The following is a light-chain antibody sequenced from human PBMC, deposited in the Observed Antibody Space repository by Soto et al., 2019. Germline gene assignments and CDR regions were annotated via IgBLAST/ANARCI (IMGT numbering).Light chain of an antibody. Sequence: DIQMTQSPSSVSASVGDRVTITCRASQDINTWLAWFQQKPGEAPRLLIYTASSLHSGVPSRFSGSGSGTDFTLTISSLQPEDFATYYCQQRNSFPLTFGGGTKVEIK. J-gene: IGKJ4*01. CDR2: TAS. CDR3: QQRNSFPLT. CDR1: QDINTW. V-gene: IGKV1-12*01.